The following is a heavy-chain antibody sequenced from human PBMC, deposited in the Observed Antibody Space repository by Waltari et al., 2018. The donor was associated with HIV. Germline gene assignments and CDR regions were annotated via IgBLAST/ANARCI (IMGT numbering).Heavy chain of an antibody. CDR2: VRPGGGT. J-gene: IGHJ3*01. Sequence: QEHLQQWGAGLLNTSETLSLTCAVYGVSLSAYYWSWIRQSPGKGLEWIGEVRPGGGTNYNPSLKSRVTMSEDTSKNQFSLKLTSVTAADTAVYYCARWCKGYKWICDAFDVWGQGTMVAVSS. CDR3: ARWCKGYKWICDAFDV. V-gene: IGHV4-34*01. CDR1: GVSLSAYY. D-gene: IGHD1-20*01.